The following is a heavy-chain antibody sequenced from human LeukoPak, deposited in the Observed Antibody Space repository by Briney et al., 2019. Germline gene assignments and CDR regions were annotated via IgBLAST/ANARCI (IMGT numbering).Heavy chain of an antibody. J-gene: IGHJ6*02. CDR2: ISADKGNT. V-gene: IGHV1-18*01. Sequence: ASVTVSCKASGYTFTRYGISWVRQAPGQGLEWMGGISADKGNTNYAQKLRGRVTMTTDTSTSTAYMELRSLRYDDTAVYYCARDTPSTEKVVVITWYSGMDVWGQGTTVTVS. CDR1: GYTFTRYG. CDR3: ARDTPSTEKVVVITWYSGMDV. D-gene: IGHD3-22*01.